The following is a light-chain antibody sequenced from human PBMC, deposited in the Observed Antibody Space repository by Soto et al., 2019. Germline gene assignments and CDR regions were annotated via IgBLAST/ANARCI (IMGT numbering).Light chain of an antibody. CDR2: GAS. Sequence: EIVMKQSPATLSVTPGERATLSCSASQSVSSSYLAWYQQKPGQAPRLLIYGASSRATGIPDRFSGSGSGTDFTLTISRLEPEDFAVYYCQQYGSSITFGQGTRLEI. CDR1: QSVSSSY. CDR3: QQYGSSIT. J-gene: IGKJ5*01. V-gene: IGKV3-20*01.